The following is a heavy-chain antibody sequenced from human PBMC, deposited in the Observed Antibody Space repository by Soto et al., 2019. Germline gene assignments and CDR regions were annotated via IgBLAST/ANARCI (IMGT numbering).Heavy chain of an antibody. D-gene: IGHD2-15*01. V-gene: IGHV3-21*01. J-gene: IGHJ6*02. CDR3: ARDRGYDAHDYYYNAMDV. CDR1: GFTFRTYT. CDR2: IRGFSPYT. Sequence: PGGSLRLSCVASGFTFRTYTMNWVRQAPGKGLEWVSGIRGFSPYTFYAESVKGRFTISRDNAKNSLYLQMNSLGVEDTAVYYCARDRGYDAHDYYYNAMDVWGQGTTVTVS.